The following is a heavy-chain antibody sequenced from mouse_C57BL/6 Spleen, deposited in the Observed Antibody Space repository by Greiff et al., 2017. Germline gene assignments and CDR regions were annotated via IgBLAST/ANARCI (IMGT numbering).Heavy chain of an antibody. D-gene: IGHD2-4*01. CDR1: GYTFTDYN. CDR2: INPNNGGT. CDR3: ARLDDYDGYWYVDV. V-gene: IGHV1-22*01. Sequence: EVQLQQSGPELVKPGASVKMSCKASGYTFTDYNMHWVKQSHGKSLEWIGYINPNNGGTSYNQKFKGKATLTVNKSSSTAYMELRSLTSGDSAVYDCARLDDYDGYWYVDVWGTGTTVTVSS. J-gene: IGHJ1*03.